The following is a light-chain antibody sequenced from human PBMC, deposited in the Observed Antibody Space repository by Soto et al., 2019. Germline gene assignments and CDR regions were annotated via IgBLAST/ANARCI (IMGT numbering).Light chain of an antibody. Sequence: EIVLTQSPATLSSFPGDRVTLSCRASQYINTRLAWYQHRPGQAPRLLIYQTSIRAAGIPARFSASGTGTDFRLTISDVQPEDFAVYYCHQRQSWPRTFGQGTKVDI. CDR1: QYINTR. V-gene: IGKV3-11*01. CDR2: QTS. J-gene: IGKJ1*01. CDR3: HQRQSWPRT.